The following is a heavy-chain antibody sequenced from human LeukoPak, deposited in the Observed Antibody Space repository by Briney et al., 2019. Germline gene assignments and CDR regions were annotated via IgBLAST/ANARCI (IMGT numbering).Heavy chain of an antibody. CDR1: GGSISSYY. V-gene: IGHV4-59*01. Sequence: SETLSLTCTVSGGSISSYYWSWIRQPPGKGLEWIGYIYYSGSTNYNPSLKSRVTISVDTSKNQFSLKLSSVTAADTAVYYCARVRSGSYYHYYGMDVWGQGTTVTVSS. CDR2: IYYSGST. D-gene: IGHD1-26*01. J-gene: IGHJ6*02. CDR3: ARVRSGSYYHYYGMDV.